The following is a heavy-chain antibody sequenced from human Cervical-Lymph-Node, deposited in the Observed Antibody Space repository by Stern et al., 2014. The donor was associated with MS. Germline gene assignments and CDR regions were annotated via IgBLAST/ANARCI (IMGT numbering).Heavy chain of an antibody. V-gene: IGHV2-70*04. CDR3: ARSPPYYEFWNDYYYFDY. J-gene: IGHJ4*02. CDR1: GFSLSTSGMR. CDR2: IDWDDDK. Sequence: QVNLRESGPALVKPTQTLTLTCTFSGFSLSTSGMRVSWIRQPPGKALEWLARIDWDDDKFYSTSLKTSLTISKDTSKNQVVLTMTNMDPVDTATYYCARSPPYYEFWNDYYYFDYWGQGTLVAVSS. D-gene: IGHD3-3*01.